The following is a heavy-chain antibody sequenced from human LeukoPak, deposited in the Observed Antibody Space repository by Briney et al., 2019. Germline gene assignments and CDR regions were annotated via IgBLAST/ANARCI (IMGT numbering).Heavy chain of an antibody. CDR3: ARLIGELSDAFDI. V-gene: IGHV5-51*01. CDR2: IYPGDSDT. Sequence: GESLNISCQGSGYSFTSYWIGWVREMPGKGLEWMGIIYPGDSDTRYSPSFQGQVTISADKSISTAYLQWSSLKASDTAMYYCARLIGELSDAFDIWGQGTMVTVSS. CDR1: GYSFTSYW. D-gene: IGHD1-26*01. J-gene: IGHJ3*02.